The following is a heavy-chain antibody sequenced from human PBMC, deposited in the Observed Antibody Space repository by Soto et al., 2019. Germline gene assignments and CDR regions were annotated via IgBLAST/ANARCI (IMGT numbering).Heavy chain of an antibody. D-gene: IGHD6-19*01. Sequence: QVQLVQSGAEVKKPGSSVKVSCKASGGTFSSYAISWVRQAPGQGLEWMGGIIPIFGTANYAQKFQGRVTITADESTSTAYMELSSLRSEDTAVYYCAREGGGAVAGKGNWFDPWGQGTLVTVSS. J-gene: IGHJ5*02. V-gene: IGHV1-69*01. CDR3: AREGGGAVAGKGNWFDP. CDR1: GGTFSSYA. CDR2: IIPIFGTA.